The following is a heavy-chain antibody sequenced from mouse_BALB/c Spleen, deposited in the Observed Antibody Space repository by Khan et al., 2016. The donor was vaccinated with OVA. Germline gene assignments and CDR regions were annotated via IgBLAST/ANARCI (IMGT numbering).Heavy chain of an antibody. D-gene: IGHD1-2*01. V-gene: IGHV3-2*02. Sequence: EVQLRESGPGLVKPSQSLSLTCTVTGYSITSGYGWNWIRQFPGNKLEWMGYISYSGSTNYNPSLNSRISITRDTSKNQFFLQLNSVTTEDTATYYCARTARIKYWGQGTTLTVSS. CDR1: GYSITSGYG. CDR3: ARTARIKY. CDR2: ISYSGST. J-gene: IGHJ2*01.